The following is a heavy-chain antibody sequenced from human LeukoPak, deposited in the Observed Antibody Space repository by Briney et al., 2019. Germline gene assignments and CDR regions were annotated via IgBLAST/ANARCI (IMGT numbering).Heavy chain of an antibody. D-gene: IGHD2-15*01. J-gene: IGHJ4*02. CDR1: GGSISSGGYS. CDR2: IYDSEST. CDR3: ASLVLVAATGSYYFDY. Sequence: TLSLTCAVSGGSISSGGYSWSWIRPPPGKGLEWVGYIYDSESTYYNSSLKSRVTISVDRSNNQFSLKLSSVTAADTAVYYCASLVLVAATGSYYFDYWGQGTLVTVSS. V-gene: IGHV4-30-2*01.